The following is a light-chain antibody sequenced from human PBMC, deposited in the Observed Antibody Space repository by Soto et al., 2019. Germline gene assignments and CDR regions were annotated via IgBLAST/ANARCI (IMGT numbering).Light chain of an antibody. CDR2: GAS. J-gene: IGKJ1*01. CDR1: QTVSSSY. Sequence: EIVLTQSPGTLSLSPGERATLSCRASQTVSSSYLGWYQQKAGQAPRLLIYGASGRATGIPDRFSGSGFGSDFTLTISRLEPEDFAVYYCQDFAYPEWTFGQGTKVDIK. V-gene: IGKV3-20*01. CDR3: QDFAYPEWT.